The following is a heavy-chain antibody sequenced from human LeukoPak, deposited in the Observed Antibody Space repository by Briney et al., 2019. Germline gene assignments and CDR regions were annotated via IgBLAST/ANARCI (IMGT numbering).Heavy chain of an antibody. D-gene: IGHD3-3*01. CDR3: ARGPRGTIFGVVKLVWFDP. Sequence: SETLSLTCTVSGGSISSGDYYWSWIRQPPGKGLEWIGYIYYSGSTYYNPSLKSRVTISVDTSKNQFSLKLSSVTAADTAVYYCARGPRGTIFGVVKLVWFDPWGQGTLVTVSS. V-gene: IGHV4-30-4*08. J-gene: IGHJ5*02. CDR1: GGSISSGDYY. CDR2: IYYSGST.